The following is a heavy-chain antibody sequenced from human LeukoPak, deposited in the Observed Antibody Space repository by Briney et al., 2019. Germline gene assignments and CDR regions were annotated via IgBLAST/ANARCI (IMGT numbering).Heavy chain of an antibody. CDR2: IRPDANDG. V-gene: IGHV3-7*01. D-gene: IGHD7-27*01. CDR1: GFTFSHYG. Sequence: GESLRLSFSASGFTFSHYGRAWGRQAPGKGRGWVAIIRPDANDGSYVDSVKGRFTISRDNAKNSLYLQLNSLRAEDTAVYFCARADWGSIDYWGQGALVTVSS. J-gene: IGHJ4*02. CDR3: ARADWGSIDY.